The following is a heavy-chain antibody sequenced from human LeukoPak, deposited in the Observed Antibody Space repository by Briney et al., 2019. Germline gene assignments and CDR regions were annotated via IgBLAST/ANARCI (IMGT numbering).Heavy chain of an antibody. CDR2: ISNNGGYT. D-gene: IGHD2-15*01. Sequence: GGSLRLSCAASGFTFSSSAMSWVRQAPGKGLEWVSAISNNGGYTYYADSVQGRFTISRDNSKSALCLQMNSLRAEDTAVYYCAKQSGYCSDGSCYFPYWGQGTLVTVSS. CDR1: GFTFSSSA. J-gene: IGHJ4*02. V-gene: IGHV3-23*01. CDR3: AKQSGYCSDGSCYFPY.